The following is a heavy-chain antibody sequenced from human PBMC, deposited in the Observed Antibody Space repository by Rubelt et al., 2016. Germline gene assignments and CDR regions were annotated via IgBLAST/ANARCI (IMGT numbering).Heavy chain of an antibody. CDR3: ASLGIAARPGGWFDP. V-gene: IGHV5-51*01. J-gene: IGHJ5*02. D-gene: IGHD6-6*01. Sequence: SPSFQGQVTISADKSISTAYLQWSSLKASDTAMYYCASLGIAARPGGWFDPWGQGTLVTVSS.